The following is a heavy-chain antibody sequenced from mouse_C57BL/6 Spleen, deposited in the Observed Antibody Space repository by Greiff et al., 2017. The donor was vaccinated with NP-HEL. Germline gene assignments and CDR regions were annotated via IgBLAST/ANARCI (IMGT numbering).Heavy chain of an antibody. D-gene: IGHD4-1*02. CDR3: ARDNSVYFDY. CDR1: GYSITSGYY. J-gene: IGHJ2*01. Sequence: EVQLQQSGPGLVKPSQSLSLTCSVTGYSITSGYYWNWIRQFPGNKLEWMGYISYDGSNNYNPSLNNRISITRDTSKNQFFLKLNSVTTEDTATYYCARDNSVYFDYWGQGTTLTVSS. V-gene: IGHV3-6*01. CDR2: ISYDGSN.